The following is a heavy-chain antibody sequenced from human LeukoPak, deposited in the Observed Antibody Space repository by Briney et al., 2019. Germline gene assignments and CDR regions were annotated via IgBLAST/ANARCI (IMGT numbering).Heavy chain of an antibody. J-gene: IGHJ5*02. CDR2: FDPEDGET. CDR1: GYTLTELP. D-gene: IGHD4-17*01. Sequence: ASVKVSCKVSGYTLTELPMHWVRQAPGKGLEWMGGFDPEDGETIYAQKFQGRVTMTRNTSISTAYMELSSLRSEDTAVYYCARNPTVTTRRPRTSWFDPWGQGTLVTVSS. CDR3: ARNPTVTTRRPRTSWFDP. V-gene: IGHV1-24*01.